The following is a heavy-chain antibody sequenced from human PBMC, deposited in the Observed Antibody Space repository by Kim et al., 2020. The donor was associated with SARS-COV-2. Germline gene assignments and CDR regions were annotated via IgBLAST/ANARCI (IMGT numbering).Heavy chain of an antibody. CDR3: AKAAHVYHLTVDY. V-gene: IGHV3-23*03. J-gene: IGHJ4*02. D-gene: IGHD3-16*01. Sequence: YADSVKGRFTISRDNSKNTLYLQMNSLRAEDTAVYYCAKAAHVYHLTVDYWGQGTLVTVSS.